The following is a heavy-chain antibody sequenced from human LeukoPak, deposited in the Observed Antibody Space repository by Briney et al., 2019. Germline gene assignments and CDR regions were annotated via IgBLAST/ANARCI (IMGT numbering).Heavy chain of an antibody. V-gene: IGHV4-59*01. Sequence: SETLSLTCTVSGGSISSYYWTWIRQPPGEGLEWIGYIHYSGSTNYKASLKSRVTISLDTSKNQFSLRMTSVTAADTAVYYCARGGAPPSYLDFWGQGTLVTVSS. D-gene: IGHD3-16*01. J-gene: IGHJ4*02. CDR3: ARGGAPPSYLDF. CDR2: IHYSGST. CDR1: GGSISSYY.